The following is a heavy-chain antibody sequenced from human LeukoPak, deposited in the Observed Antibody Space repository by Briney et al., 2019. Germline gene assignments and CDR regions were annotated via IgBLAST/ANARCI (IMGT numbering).Heavy chain of an antibody. V-gene: IGHV4-39*07. CDR3: ARGPYA. CDR2: VHHTGRA. J-gene: IGHJ5*02. Sequence: SETLSLSCTVSGDSISGSNYHWGWSRQPPGKGLEWLGTVHHTGRAFYNPSLRGRTTVSVDTSKNQFSLKLTSVTAADTAVYYCARGPYAWGQGTLVTVSS. CDR1: GDSISGSNYH.